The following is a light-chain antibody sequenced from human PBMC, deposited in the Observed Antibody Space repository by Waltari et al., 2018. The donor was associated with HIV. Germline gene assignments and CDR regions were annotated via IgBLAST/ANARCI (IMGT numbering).Light chain of an antibody. Sequence: EIVMTQSPATLSVSPGERATLSCRASQRVSSNLAWYQQKPGQAPRLLIYGASTRATGIPARFSGSGSGTECTLTISSLQSEDFAVYYCQHYNNWTFGQGTKVEIK. CDR1: QRVSSN. J-gene: IGKJ1*01. CDR3: QHYNNWT. CDR2: GAS. V-gene: IGKV3-15*01.